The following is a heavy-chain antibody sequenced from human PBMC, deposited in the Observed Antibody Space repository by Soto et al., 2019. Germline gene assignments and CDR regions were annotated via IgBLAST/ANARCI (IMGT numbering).Heavy chain of an antibody. CDR3: ARGGISHWAYFYYMDV. J-gene: IGHJ6*03. CDR1: GGSLSDYF. CDR2: INHLGSI. Sequence: QVQLQQSGAGLLKPSETLFLTCVVSGGSLSDYFWSWIRQPPGMALEWIGEINHLGSINYNPSLKSRVTMSVDTSKNQFSLTLNSVTAADTATYYCARGGISHWAYFYYMDVWDRGTTVTVSS. V-gene: IGHV4-34*01. D-gene: IGHD2-21*01.